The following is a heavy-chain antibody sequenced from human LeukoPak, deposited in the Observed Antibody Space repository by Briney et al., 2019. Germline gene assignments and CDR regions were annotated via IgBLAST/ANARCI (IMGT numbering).Heavy chain of an antibody. Sequence: SETLSLTCTVSGGSISSYYWSWIRQPPGKGLEWIGYIYYSGSTNHNPSLKSRVTISVDTSKNQFSLKLSSVTASDTAVYYCARIRNLAAIDYWGQGTLVTVSS. CDR3: ARIRNLAAIDY. CDR1: GGSISSYY. CDR2: IYYSGST. V-gene: IGHV4-59*01. D-gene: IGHD1-14*01. J-gene: IGHJ4*02.